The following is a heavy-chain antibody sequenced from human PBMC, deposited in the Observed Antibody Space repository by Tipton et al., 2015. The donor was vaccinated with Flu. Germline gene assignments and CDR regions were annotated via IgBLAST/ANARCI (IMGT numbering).Heavy chain of an antibody. CDR2: ISSSGSST. CDR1: GGSMRNYY. J-gene: IGHJ5*02. D-gene: IGHD2-2*01. V-gene: IGHV3-11*06. CDR3: AREGDLGYCSTTSCPNWFAP. Sequence: SLRLSCTVSGGSMRNYYWSWIRQSPGQGLEWVSYISSSGSSTKYADSVKGRFTISRDNAKNSLYLQMNDLRAEDTAVYYCAREGDLGYCSTTSCPNWFAPWGQGSLFTVSS.